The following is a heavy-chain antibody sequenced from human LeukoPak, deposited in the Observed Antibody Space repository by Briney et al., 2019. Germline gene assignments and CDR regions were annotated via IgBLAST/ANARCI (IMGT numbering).Heavy chain of an antibody. V-gene: IGHV3-53*01. CDR3: ARVGTAMVIDY. CDR1: GFTVSSNY. J-gene: IGHJ4*02. Sequence: GGSLRLSCAASGFTVSSNYMSWVRQAPGKGLEWVSVIYSGGSTYYADSVKGRFTISRDNSKNTLYLQMNSLRAEDTAVYYCARVGTAMVIDYWGQGTLVTVSS. CDR2: IYSGGST. D-gene: IGHD5-18*01.